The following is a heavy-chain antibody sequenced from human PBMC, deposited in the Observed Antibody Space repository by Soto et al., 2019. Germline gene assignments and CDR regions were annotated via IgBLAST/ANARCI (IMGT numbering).Heavy chain of an antibody. D-gene: IGHD3-10*01. CDR3: VSGSFPNWFDP. CDR2: LYWVDDK. V-gene: IGHV2-5*02. Sequence: QITLKESGPTLVKPTQTLTLTCTFSGFSLSTTGVGVGWIRQPPGKALEWLAILYWVDDKRYSPSLKSRLTITKYTSKNQVVMTMSNMDPVDTATYYCVSGSFPNWFDPWGQGTLVTVSS. J-gene: IGHJ5*02. CDR1: GFSLSTTGVG.